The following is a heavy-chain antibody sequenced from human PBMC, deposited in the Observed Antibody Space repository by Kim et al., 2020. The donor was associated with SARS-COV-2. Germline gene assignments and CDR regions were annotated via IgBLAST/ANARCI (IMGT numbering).Heavy chain of an antibody. CDR2: IYYSGST. Sequence: SETLSLTCTVSGGSISSYYWSWIRQPPGKGLEWIGYIYYSGSTNYNPSLKSRVTISVDTSKNQFSLKLSSVTAADTAVYYCARDLGGYALDYYGMDVWGQGTTVTVSS. CDR3: ARDLGGYALDYYGMDV. V-gene: IGHV4-59*01. CDR1: GGSISSYY. J-gene: IGHJ6*02. D-gene: IGHD5-12*01.